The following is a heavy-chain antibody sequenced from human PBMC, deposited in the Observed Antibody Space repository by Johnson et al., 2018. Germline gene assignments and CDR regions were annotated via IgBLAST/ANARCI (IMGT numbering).Heavy chain of an antibody. CDR3: ARDYRPRYFDL. CDR1: GFTFSSYA. CDR2: ISGRGGST. J-gene: IGHJ2*01. V-gene: IGHV3-23*04. D-gene: IGHD4-11*01. Sequence: VQLVESGGGLVQPGGSLRLSCAASGFTFSSYAMSWVRQAPGKGLEWVSAISGRGGSTYSADPMKGRFTISRDNSKNTLYLQINSLRAEDTAVYYCARDYRPRYFDLWGRGTLVTVSS.